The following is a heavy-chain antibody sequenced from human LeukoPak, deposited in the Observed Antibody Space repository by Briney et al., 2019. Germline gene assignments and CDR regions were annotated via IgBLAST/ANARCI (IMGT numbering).Heavy chain of an antibody. CDR1: GYTFTSYY. CDR3: ARARYSTYYFDY. D-gene: IGHD6-13*01. CDR2: INPSGGST. Sequence: GASVKVSCKASGYTFTSYYMHWVRQAPGQGLEWMGIINPSGGSTSYAQKFQGRVTMTRDMSTSTVYMELSSLRSEDTAVYYCARARYSTYYFDYWGQGTLVTVSS. J-gene: IGHJ4*02. V-gene: IGHV1-46*01.